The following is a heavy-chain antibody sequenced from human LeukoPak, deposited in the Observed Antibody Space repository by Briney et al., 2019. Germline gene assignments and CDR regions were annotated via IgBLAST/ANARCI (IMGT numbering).Heavy chain of an antibody. Sequence: SETLSLTCAVYGGSFSGYYWSWIRQPPGKGLEWIGEINHSGSTNYNPSLKSRVTISVDTSKNQSSLKLSSVTAADTAVYYCARRMTTTGTDFDYWGQGTLVTVSS. CDR2: INHSGST. J-gene: IGHJ4*02. V-gene: IGHV4-34*01. CDR3: ARRMTTTGTDFDY. CDR1: GGSFSGYY. D-gene: IGHD4-11*01.